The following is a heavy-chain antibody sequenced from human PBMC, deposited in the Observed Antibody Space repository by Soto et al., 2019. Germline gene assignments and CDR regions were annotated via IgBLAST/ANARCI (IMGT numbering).Heavy chain of an antibody. CDR3: ARDHRRITIFGVAGPYYYYGMDV. CDR2: IYYSGST. J-gene: IGHJ6*02. Sequence: SETLSLTCTVSGGSISSGGYYWSWIRQHPGKGLEWIGYIYYSGSTYYNPSLKSRVTISVDTSKNQFSLKLSSVTAADTAVYYCARDHRRITIFGVAGPYYYYGMDVWGQGTTVTVSS. D-gene: IGHD3-3*01. V-gene: IGHV4-31*03. CDR1: GGSISSGGYY.